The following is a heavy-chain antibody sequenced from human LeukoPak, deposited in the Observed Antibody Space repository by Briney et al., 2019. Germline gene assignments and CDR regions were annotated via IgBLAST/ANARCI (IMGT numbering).Heavy chain of an antibody. Sequence: PGGPLRLSCAASGFTFSSYEMNWVRQAPGKGLEWVSYISSSGSTICYADSVKGRFTISRDNAKNSLYLQMNSLRAEDTAVYYCARDFMITFGGATPFDYWGQGTLVTVSS. CDR3: ARDFMITFGGATPFDY. CDR2: ISSSGSTI. V-gene: IGHV3-48*03. D-gene: IGHD3-16*01. J-gene: IGHJ4*02. CDR1: GFTFSSYE.